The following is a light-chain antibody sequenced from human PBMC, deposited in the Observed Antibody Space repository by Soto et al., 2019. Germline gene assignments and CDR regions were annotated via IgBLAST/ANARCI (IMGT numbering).Light chain of an antibody. CDR1: QSVSSSY. Sequence: EIVLTQSPGTLSLSPGERATLSCRASQSVSSSYLAWYQQKPGQAPRLLIYGASSRSAGIPDRFRGSGSGTDFTLTISRLEPEDVAVYYCRQDGRSSPMYSFGQGTKLEF. J-gene: IGKJ2*01. CDR2: GAS. CDR3: RQDGRSSPMYS. V-gene: IGKV3-20*01.